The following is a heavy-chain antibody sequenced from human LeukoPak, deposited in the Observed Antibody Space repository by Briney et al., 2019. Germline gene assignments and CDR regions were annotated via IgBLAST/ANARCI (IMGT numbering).Heavy chain of an antibody. Sequence: GGSLRLSCVASGFTFSTYAMHWVRQAPGQGLEWVAVIWYDESNKYYADSVKGRFTISRDNSKNTLYLQMNSLRAEDTAVYYCARPYSSGWTYYYYYGMDVWGQGTTVTVSS. CDR1: GFTFSTYA. J-gene: IGHJ6*02. CDR3: ARPYSSGWTYYYYYGMDV. D-gene: IGHD6-19*01. V-gene: IGHV3-33*01. CDR2: IWYDESNK.